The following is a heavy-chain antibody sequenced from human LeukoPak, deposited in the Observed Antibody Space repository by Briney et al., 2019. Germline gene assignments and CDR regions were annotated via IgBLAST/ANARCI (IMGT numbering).Heavy chain of an antibody. D-gene: IGHD2-2*01. Sequence: ASMKVSCKASGYTFTGYYMHWVRQAPGQGLEWMGWINPNSGGTDYAQNFQGRVTMTRDTSNTTAYMELSRLSFDDTAVYYCARGGTRQARARDCSSPSCYGYYYMDVWGKGTTVTISS. CDR2: INPNSGGT. CDR1: GYTFTGYY. CDR3: ARGGTRQARARDCSSPSCYGYYYMDV. J-gene: IGHJ6*03. V-gene: IGHV1-2*02.